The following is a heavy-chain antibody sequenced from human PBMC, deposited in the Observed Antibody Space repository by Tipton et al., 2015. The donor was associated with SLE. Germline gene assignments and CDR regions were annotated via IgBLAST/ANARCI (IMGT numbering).Heavy chain of an antibody. D-gene: IGHD2-15*01. J-gene: IGHJ6*02. CDR1: GDSINSYY. CDR2: IYYSGST. V-gene: IGHV4-59*08. CDR3: ARQQEDTEDYNGMDV. Sequence: TLSLTCTVSGDSINSYYWSWIRQPPGKGLEWIGYIYYSGSTNYNPSLKSRVTISVDTSKNQFSLKLSSVTAAGTAVYYCARQQEDTEDYNGMDVWGQGTTVTVSS.